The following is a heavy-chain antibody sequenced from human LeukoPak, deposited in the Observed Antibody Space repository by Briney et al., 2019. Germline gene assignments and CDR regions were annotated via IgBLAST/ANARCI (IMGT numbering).Heavy chain of an antibody. Sequence: GGSLRLSCAASGFTFSSYWMHWVRQAPGKGLVWVSRIYSDGSSTSYADSVKGRFTISRDNAKNTLYLQMNSLRAEDTAVYYCARGEEYCSSTSCSLLGYWRQGTLVTVSS. D-gene: IGHD2-2*01. CDR3: ARGEEYCSSTSCSLLGY. V-gene: IGHV3-74*01. J-gene: IGHJ4*02. CDR2: IYSDGSST. CDR1: GFTFSSYW.